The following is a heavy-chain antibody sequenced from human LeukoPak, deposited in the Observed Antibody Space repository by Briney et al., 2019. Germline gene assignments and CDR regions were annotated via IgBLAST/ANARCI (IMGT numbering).Heavy chain of an antibody. J-gene: IGHJ4*02. D-gene: IGHD5-12*01. Sequence: GSSVKVSCKASGGTFSSYAISWVRQAPGQGLEWMGRIIPILGIANYARKFQGRVTITADKSTSTAYMELSSLRSEDTAVYYCARDDRVATPDYWGQGTLVTVSS. V-gene: IGHV1-69*04. CDR1: GGTFSSYA. CDR2: IIPILGIA. CDR3: ARDDRVATPDY.